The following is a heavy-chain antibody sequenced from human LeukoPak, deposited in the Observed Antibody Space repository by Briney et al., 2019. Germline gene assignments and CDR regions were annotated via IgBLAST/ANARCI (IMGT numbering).Heavy chain of an antibody. CDR2: VSTYNGDT. D-gene: IGHD2-15*01. Sequence: ASVKVSCKASDYTFTSYGISWVRQAPGQGLEWMGWVSTYNGDTNYAQKLQGRVTMTTDTPTSTAYMELRSLRSDDTAVYYCARGPYCSGGTCYSQYFDYWGQGTLVTVSS. CDR1: DYTFTSYG. J-gene: IGHJ4*02. V-gene: IGHV1-18*01. CDR3: ARGPYCSGGTCYSQYFDY.